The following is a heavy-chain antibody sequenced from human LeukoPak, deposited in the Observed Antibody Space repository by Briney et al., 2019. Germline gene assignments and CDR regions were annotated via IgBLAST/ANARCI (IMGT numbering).Heavy chain of an antibody. CDR1: GYTFTGYY. D-gene: IGHD5-18*01. V-gene: IGHV1-69*04. CDR3: ARGDVDTAMVTFDY. Sequence: SVKVSCKASGYTFTGYYMHWVRQAPGQGLEWMGRIIPILGIANYAQKFQGRVTITADKSTSTAYMELSSLRSEDTAVYYCARGDVDTAMVTFDYWGQGTLVTVSS. CDR2: IIPILGIA. J-gene: IGHJ4*02.